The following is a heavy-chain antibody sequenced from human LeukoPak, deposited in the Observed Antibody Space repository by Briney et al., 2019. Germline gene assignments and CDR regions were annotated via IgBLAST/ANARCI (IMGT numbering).Heavy chain of an antibody. Sequence: PSETLSLTCTVSGGSISSGSYYWGWIRQPPGKGLEWVSYISSSSSTIYYADSVKGRFTISRDNAKNSLYLQMNSLRAEDTAVYYCARDRATTVRTQRFDYWGQGTLVTVSS. J-gene: IGHJ4*02. CDR1: GGSISSGS. V-gene: IGHV3-48*01. CDR3: ARDRATTVRTQRFDY. CDR2: ISSSSSTI. D-gene: IGHD4-11*01.